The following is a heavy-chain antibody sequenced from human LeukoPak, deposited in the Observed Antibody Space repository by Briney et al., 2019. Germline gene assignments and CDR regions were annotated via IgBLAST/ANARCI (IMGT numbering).Heavy chain of an antibody. J-gene: IGHJ4*02. CDR3: TRDMEYPGAGFDY. V-gene: IGHV4-39*07. D-gene: IGHD3-3*01. CDR2: IYYSGST. Sequence: SETLSLTCTVSGGSISSSSYYWGWIRQPPGKGLEWIGSIYYSGSTYYNPSLKSRVTISVDTSKNQFSLKLSSVTAADTAMYYCTRDMEYPGAGFDYWGQGIPVTVSS. CDR1: GGSISSSSYY.